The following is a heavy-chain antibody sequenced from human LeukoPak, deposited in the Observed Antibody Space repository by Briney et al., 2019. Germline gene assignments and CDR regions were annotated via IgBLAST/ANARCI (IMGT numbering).Heavy chain of an antibody. Sequence: PSETLSLTCTVSGASISSYYWSWLRQPPGKGLEWIGYIYYSGNTNYFPSLKGRVTMSVDTSKNQFSLKLSSVTAADTAVYYCARGQRSYFRAVDDWGQGILVSVSS. CDR2: IYYSGNT. CDR3: ARGQRSYFRAVDD. V-gene: IGHV4-59*01. D-gene: IGHD3-10*01. CDR1: GASISSYY. J-gene: IGHJ4*02.